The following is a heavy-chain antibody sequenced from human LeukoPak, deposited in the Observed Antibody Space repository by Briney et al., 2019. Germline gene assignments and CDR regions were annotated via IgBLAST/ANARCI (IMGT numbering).Heavy chain of an antibody. J-gene: IGHJ5*02. CDR2: ISSSSSYI. V-gene: IGHV3-21*01. CDR1: GFTFSSYS. CDR3: ARGYYYDSSGYPHGPAFDP. Sequence: PGGSLRLSCAASGFTFSSYSMNWARQAPGKGLEWVSSISSSSSYIYYADSVKGRFTISRDNAKNSLYLQMNSLRAEDTAVYYCARGYYYDSSGYPHGPAFDPWGQGTLVTVSS. D-gene: IGHD3-22*01.